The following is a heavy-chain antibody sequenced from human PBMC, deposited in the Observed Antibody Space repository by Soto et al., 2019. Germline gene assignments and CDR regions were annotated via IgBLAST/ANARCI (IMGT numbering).Heavy chain of an antibody. Sequence: SETLSLTCTVSDYSIGSGYYWGWIRQPPGKGLEWIGSIIHSGNTNYNPSLRSRVTMPVDTSKNQFSLKLSSVIAADTAVYYCASVGTKNLRDRFEPWGRGILVTVS. V-gene: IGHV4-38-2*02. CDR3: ASVGTKNLRDRFEP. D-gene: IGHD1-26*01. J-gene: IGHJ5*02. CDR1: DYSIGSGYY. CDR2: IIHSGNT.